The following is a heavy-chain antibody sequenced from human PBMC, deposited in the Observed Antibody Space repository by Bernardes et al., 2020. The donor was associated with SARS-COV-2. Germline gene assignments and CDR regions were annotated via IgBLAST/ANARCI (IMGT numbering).Heavy chain of an antibody. J-gene: IGHJ5*01. V-gene: IGHV3-33*01. D-gene: IGHD4-17*01. CDR1: GFTFRDYT. CDR2: IWHDGSRE. Sequence: GGSLRLSCAASGFTFRDYTMHWVRQAPGKGREWVAVIWHDGSREYYVDSVKGRFAISRDNSNNTLYLQMNNLRVEDTALYRCATEDGEWLESWGQGTLVTVSS. CDR3: ATEDGEWLES.